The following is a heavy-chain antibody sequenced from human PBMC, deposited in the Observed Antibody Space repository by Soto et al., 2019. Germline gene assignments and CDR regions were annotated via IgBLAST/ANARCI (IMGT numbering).Heavy chain of an antibody. Sequence: EVQLLESGGGLVQPGGSLRLSCAASGFTFSSYAMSWVRQAPGKGLEWVSAISGSGGSTYYADSVKGRSTISRDTSKNTLYLQMSAMRAEDTAVYYCSKELRLLYSSSDFDYWGPGPVVSVSS. V-gene: IGHV3-23*01. CDR1: GFTFSSYA. J-gene: IGHJ4*02. CDR3: SKELRLLYSSSDFDY. CDR2: ISGSGGST. D-gene: IGHD6-6*01.